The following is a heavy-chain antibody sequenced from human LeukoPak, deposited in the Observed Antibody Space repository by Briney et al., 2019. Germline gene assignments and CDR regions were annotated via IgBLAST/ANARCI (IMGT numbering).Heavy chain of an antibody. V-gene: IGHV4-34*01. CDR2: ISHSGST. J-gene: IGHJ6*03. CDR1: GGSFSGYY. D-gene: IGHD3-3*01. Sequence: SETLSLTCVVYGGSFSGYYWSWIRQPPGKGLEWIGEISHSGSTNYNPSLKSRVTISVDTSKNQFSLKLSSVTAADTAVYYCARGYARFNYYYMDVWDEGTTVTVSS. CDR3: ARGYARFNYYYMDV.